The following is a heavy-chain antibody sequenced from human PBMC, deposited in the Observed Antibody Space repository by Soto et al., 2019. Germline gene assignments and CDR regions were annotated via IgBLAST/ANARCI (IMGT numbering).Heavy chain of an antibody. J-gene: IGHJ3*02. CDR3: ARVSPSQDIVLMVYATSYEAFDI. D-gene: IGHD2-8*01. V-gene: IGHV4-59*01. CDR2: IYYSGST. Sequence: SETLSLTCTVSGGSISSYYWSWIRQPPGKGLEWIGYIYYSGSTNYNPSLKSRVTISVDTSKNQFSLKLSSVTAADTAVYYCARVSPSQDIVLMVYATSYEAFDIWGQGTMVTVSS. CDR1: GGSISSYY.